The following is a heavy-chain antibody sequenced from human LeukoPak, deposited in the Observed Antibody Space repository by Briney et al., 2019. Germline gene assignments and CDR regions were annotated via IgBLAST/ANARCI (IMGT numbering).Heavy chain of an antibody. CDR2: ISGSGTNT. V-gene: IGHV3-23*01. CDR3: AKGVYSSSWYAGGDY. Sequence: PGGSLRLSCAASGFTFSSYAMSWVRQAPGKGLEWVSGISGSGTNTYYADSVKGRFTISRDNSRNTPSLQMNSLRAEDTAVYYCAKGVYSSSWYAGGDYWGQGTLVTVSS. CDR1: GFTFSSYA. D-gene: IGHD6-13*01. J-gene: IGHJ4*02.